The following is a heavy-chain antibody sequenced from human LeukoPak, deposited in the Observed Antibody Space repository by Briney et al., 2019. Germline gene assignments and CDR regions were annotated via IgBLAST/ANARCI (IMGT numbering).Heavy chain of an antibody. CDR3: ARVGGPHAFDI. CDR1: GGSISSYY. D-gene: IGHD3-16*01. CDR2: IYYSGST. Sequence: PSETLSLTCTVSGGSISSYYWSWVRQPPGKGLEWVGYIYYSGSTNYNPSLKSRVTISVDTSKNQFSLKLSSVTAADTAVYYCARVGGPHAFDIWGQGTMVTVSS. J-gene: IGHJ3*02. V-gene: IGHV4-59*01.